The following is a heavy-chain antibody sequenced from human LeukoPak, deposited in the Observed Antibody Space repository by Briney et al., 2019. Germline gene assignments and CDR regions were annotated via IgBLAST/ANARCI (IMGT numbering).Heavy chain of an antibody. CDR2: ITSTGSHI. CDR1: GFTFSSYA. V-gene: IGHV3-21*01. D-gene: IGHD3-16*01. J-gene: IGHJ4*02. Sequence: PGGSLSLSCAASGFTFSSYAMTWVRQAPGKGLEWVSSITSTGSHIFYADSVEGRFTISRDNAKNLLYLQMNSLRDEDTAVYYCASPPYSDYVWGRQWGQGTLVTVSS. CDR3: ASPPYSDYVWGRQ.